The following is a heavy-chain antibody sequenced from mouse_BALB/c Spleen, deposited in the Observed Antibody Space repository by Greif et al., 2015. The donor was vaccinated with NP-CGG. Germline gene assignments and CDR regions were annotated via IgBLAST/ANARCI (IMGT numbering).Heavy chain of an antibody. CDR1: GFSLTSYG. Sequence: QVQLKDSGPGLVQPSQSLSITCTVSGFSLTSYGVHWVRQSPGKGLEWLGVIWRGGSTDYNAAFISRLSISKDNSKSQVFFKMNSLQANDTAIYYCARGATAMYYFDYWGQGTTLTVSS. CDR3: ARGATAMYYFDY. J-gene: IGHJ2*01. V-gene: IGHV2-2*02. CDR2: IWRGGST. D-gene: IGHD1-2*01.